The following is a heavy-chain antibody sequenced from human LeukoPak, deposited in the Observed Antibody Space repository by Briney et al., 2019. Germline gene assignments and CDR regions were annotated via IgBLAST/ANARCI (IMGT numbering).Heavy chain of an antibody. J-gene: IGHJ4*02. Sequence: SQTLSLTCAISGDSVSSNSAAWNWIRQSPSRGLEWLGGTYYRSKWHTDYAVSVKSRITIKPDTAENQFSLQLNSVTPDDTAVYYCARLAAGAARADSVVCWGLGTLVSVSS. CDR3: ARLAAGAARADSVVC. D-gene: IGHD6-6*01. CDR1: GDSVSSNSAA. CDR2: TYYRSKWHT. V-gene: IGHV6-1*01.